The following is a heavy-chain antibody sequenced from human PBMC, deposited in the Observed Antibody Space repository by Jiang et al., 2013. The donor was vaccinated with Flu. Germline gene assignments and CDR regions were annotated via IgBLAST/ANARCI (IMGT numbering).Heavy chain of an antibody. CDR3: ARDYYDSGSYYSPGDY. Sequence: WINPNSGGTNYAQKFQGWVTMTTDTSTSTAYMELRSLRSDDTAMYYCARDYYDSGSYYSPGDYWGQGTLVTVSS. V-gene: IGHV1-2*04. J-gene: IGHJ4*02. D-gene: IGHD3-10*01. CDR2: INPNSGGT.